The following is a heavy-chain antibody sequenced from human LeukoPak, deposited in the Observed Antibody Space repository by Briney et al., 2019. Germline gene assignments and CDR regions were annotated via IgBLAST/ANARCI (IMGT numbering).Heavy chain of an antibody. Sequence: PGGSLRLSCAASGFTFGNYWMSWVRQAPGKGLEWVANIKQDGSEKYYVDSVKGRFTISRDNAKSSLYLQMNSLRVEDTAVYYCASTFVGRREWGQGTLVTVSS. J-gene: IGHJ4*02. D-gene: IGHD3-16*01. V-gene: IGHV3-7*01. CDR3: ASTFVGRRE. CDR1: GFTFGNYW. CDR2: IKQDGSEK.